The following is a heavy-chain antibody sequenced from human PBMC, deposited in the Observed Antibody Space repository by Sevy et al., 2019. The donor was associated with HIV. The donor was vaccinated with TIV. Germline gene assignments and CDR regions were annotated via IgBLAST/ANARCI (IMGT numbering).Heavy chain of an antibody. V-gene: IGHV4-59*08. Sequence: SETLSLTCTVSGGSINSDHWNWIRQPPGKGLEWIGYVYYTGGTNYNPSLKNRVTISVEGTKNQFSLKLTSVTAADTAVYYCARRNDFDIWGQGTMVTVSS. J-gene: IGHJ3*02. CDR3: ARRNDFDI. CDR2: VYYTGGT. CDR1: GGSINSDH.